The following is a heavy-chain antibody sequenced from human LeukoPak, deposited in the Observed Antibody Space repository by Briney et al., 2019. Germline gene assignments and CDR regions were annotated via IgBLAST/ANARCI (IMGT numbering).Heavy chain of an antibody. CDR3: ARDPTKRGYSGYQNY. Sequence: PSQTLSLTCTVSGGSISSSSYYWGWIRQPPGKGLEWIGSIYYSGSTYYNPSLKSRVTISVDTPKNQFSLKLSSVTAADTAVYYCARDPTKRGYSGYQNYWGQGTLVTVSS. D-gene: IGHD5-12*01. CDR1: GGSISSSSYY. J-gene: IGHJ4*02. V-gene: IGHV4-39*07. CDR2: IYYSGST.